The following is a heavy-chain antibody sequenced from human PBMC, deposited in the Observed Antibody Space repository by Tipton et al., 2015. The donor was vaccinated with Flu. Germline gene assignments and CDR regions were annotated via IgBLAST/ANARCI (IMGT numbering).Heavy chain of an antibody. V-gene: IGHV3-30-3*01. CDR2: FTYDGSDR. D-gene: IGHD3-10*01. J-gene: IGHJ3*01. CDR1: GFTFSRHA. CDR3: ARETPYSFYL. Sequence: SLRLSCAASGFTFSRHAMHWIRQAPGKGLEWVAVFTYDGSDRYYADSVKGRFTISRDNPENTLFMQMNSLRLEDTAVYYCARETPYSFYLWAQGPMFTVSS.